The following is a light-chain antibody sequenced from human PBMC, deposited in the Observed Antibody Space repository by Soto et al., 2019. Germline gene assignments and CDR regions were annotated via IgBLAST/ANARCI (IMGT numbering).Light chain of an antibody. CDR2: GAS. J-gene: IGKJ1*01. CDR3: QQYGRSPAT. Sequence: EIVLTQSPGTLSLSPGERATLSCRASQSVSSNYLAWYQQKPGQAPRLLIYGASSRATGIPDRFSGSGSGTDFTLTISRLEPEDFAVYSCQQYGRSPATFGHGTKVEIK. CDR1: QSVSSNY. V-gene: IGKV3-20*01.